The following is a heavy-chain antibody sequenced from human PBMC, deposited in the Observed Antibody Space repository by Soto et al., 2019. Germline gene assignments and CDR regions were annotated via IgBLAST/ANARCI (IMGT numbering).Heavy chain of an antibody. V-gene: IGHV4-34*01. CDR2: INHSGST. CDR3: ARCSSGWYNWFDP. D-gene: IGHD6-19*01. Sequence: GTLSLTCAVYGGSFSGYYWSWMRQPPGKGLEWIGEINHSGSTNYNPSLKSRVTISVDTSKNQLSLKLSSVTAADTAVYYCARCSSGWYNWFDPWGQGTLVTVSS. J-gene: IGHJ5*02. CDR1: GGSFSGYY.